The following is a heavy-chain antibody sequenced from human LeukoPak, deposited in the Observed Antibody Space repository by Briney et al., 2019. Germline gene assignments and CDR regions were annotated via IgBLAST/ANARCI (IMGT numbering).Heavy chain of an antibody. J-gene: IGHJ5*02. CDR3: ARDQEFYGDYLGWFDP. Sequence: GASVKVSCTASGYTFTSYYMHWVRQAPGQGLEWMGIISPSGGSTSYAQKFQGRVTMTRDTSTSTVYMELSSLRSEDTAVYYCARDQEFYGDYLGWFDPWGQGTLVTVSS. CDR2: ISPSGGST. D-gene: IGHD4-17*01. CDR1: GYTFTSYY. V-gene: IGHV1-46*01.